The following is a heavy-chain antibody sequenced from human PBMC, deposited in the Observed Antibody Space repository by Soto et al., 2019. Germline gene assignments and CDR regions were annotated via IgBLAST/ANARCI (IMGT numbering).Heavy chain of an antibody. V-gene: IGHV1-69*06. D-gene: IGHD3-22*01. Sequence: VASVKVSCKASGGTFSSYAISWVRQAPGQGPEWMGGIIPIFGTANYAQKFQGRVTVTADKSTSTAYMELSSLRSEDTAVYYCAMDSSGYGYWGQGTLVTVSS. J-gene: IGHJ4*02. CDR1: GGTFSSYA. CDR2: IIPIFGTA. CDR3: AMDSSGYGY.